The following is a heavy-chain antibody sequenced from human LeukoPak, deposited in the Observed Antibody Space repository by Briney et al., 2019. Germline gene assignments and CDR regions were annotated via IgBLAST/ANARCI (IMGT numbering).Heavy chain of an antibody. CDR2: ISGSGGST. D-gene: IGHD3-22*01. CDR3: AKDIAHYYDSRWGVAFDI. J-gene: IGHJ3*02. CDR1: GFTFSSYA. Sequence: GGSLRLSCAASGFTFSSYAMSWVRQAPGKGLEWVSAISGSGGSTYYADSVKGRFTISRDNSKNSLYLQMNSLRTEDTALYYCAKDIAHYYDSRWGVAFDIWGQGTMVTVSS. V-gene: IGHV3-23*01.